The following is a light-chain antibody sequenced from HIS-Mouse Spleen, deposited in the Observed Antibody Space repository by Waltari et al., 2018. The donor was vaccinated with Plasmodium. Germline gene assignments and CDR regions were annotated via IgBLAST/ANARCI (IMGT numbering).Light chain of an antibody. V-gene: IGKV1-39*01. J-gene: IGKJ1*01. CDR1: QSISSY. CDR2: AAS. CDR3: QLSYSTWT. Sequence: DIQMTQSPSSLSASVGDRVTITCRASQSISSYLNWYQQKPGKAPKLLIYAASSLQSGVPSRFSGSGSGTDFTLTISSLQPEYFATYYCQLSYSTWTFGQGTKVEIK.